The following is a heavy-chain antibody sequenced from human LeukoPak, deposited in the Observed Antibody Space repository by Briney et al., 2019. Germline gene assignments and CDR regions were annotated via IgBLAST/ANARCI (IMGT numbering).Heavy chain of an antibody. CDR2: IYYSGST. J-gene: IGHJ3*01. CDR1: GGSISSYY. V-gene: IGHV4-59*01. CDR3: ARAYCSGDSCYGPAFDV. D-gene: IGHD2-15*01. Sequence: SETLSLTCTVSGGSISSYYWSWIRQPPGKGLEWIGYIYYSGSTNYNPSLKSRVTISVDTSKNQFSLKLSSVTAADTAVYYCARAYCSGDSCYGPAFDVWGQGTMVTVSS.